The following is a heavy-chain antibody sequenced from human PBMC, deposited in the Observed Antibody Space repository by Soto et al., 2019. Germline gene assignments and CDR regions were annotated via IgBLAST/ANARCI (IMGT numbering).Heavy chain of an antibody. V-gene: IGHV3-30*18. CDR3: AKDTYYHDSSGYYVFDC. CDR2: VSYDGSKE. J-gene: IGHJ4*02. Sequence: GGSLRLSCAASGFTFNSYGIHWVRQAPGKGLEWVAGVSYDGSKEYYTESVRGRFTISRDNSRNTLDLQMNSLRAEDTAVYYCAKDTYYHDSSGYYVFDCWGQRTLVTVSS. D-gene: IGHD3-22*01. CDR1: GFTFNSYG.